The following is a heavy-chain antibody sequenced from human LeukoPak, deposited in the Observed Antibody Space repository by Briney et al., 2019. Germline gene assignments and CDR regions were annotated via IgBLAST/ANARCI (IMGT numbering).Heavy chain of an antibody. CDR3: ARALDSLGGLSLPDY. CDR2: IHPTTGNP. Sequence: ASVKVSCKASGCSFTNYAMNWVRQAPGQGLEFMGWIHPTTGNPAYAQGFSGRFVFSLDTSVTTTYLQINDLKAEDTAVYFCARALDSLGGLSLPDYWGQGTLVTVSS. D-gene: IGHD3-16*02. J-gene: IGHJ4*02. V-gene: IGHV7-4-1*02. CDR1: GCSFTNYA.